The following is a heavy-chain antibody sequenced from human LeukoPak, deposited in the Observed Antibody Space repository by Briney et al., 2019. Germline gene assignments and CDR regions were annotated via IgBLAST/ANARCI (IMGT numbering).Heavy chain of an antibody. Sequence: SETLSLTCTVSGGSISSSSYYWGWIRQPPGKGLEWIGSIYYSGSTYYNPSLRSRVTISLDTSKNQFSLKLSSVTAADTAVYYCAKNGRAFDIWGQGTMVTVSS. D-gene: IGHD2-8*01. CDR1: GGSISSSSYY. CDR3: AKNGRAFDI. CDR2: IYYSGST. V-gene: IGHV4-39*07. J-gene: IGHJ3*02.